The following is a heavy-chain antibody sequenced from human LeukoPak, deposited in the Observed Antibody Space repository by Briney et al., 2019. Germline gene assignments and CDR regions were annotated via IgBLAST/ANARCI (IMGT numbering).Heavy chain of an antibody. Sequence: PGGSLRLSCAASGFTFSDYYMSWIRQAPGKGLEWVSYITSSSSYTNYADSVKGRFTIYRDNAKNSLYLQMNSLRVEDTAMYYCARSGGYTYGYGDYWGQGTLVTVSS. CDR3: ARSGGYTYGYGDY. V-gene: IGHV3-11*03. CDR2: ITSSSSYT. CDR1: GFTFSDYY. J-gene: IGHJ4*02. D-gene: IGHD5-18*01.